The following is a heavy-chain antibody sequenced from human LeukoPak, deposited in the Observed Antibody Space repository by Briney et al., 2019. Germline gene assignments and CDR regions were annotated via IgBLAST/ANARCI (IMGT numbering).Heavy chain of an antibody. CDR3: ARIPSIVVDRDYFDY. Sequence: GGSLRLSCAASGFTFSSYSMNWVRQAPGKGLEWVSYISSSSSTIYYADSVKGRFTISRDNAKNSLYLQMNSLRAEDTAVYYCARIPSIVVDRDYFDYWGQGTLVTVSS. CDR2: ISSSSSTI. J-gene: IGHJ4*02. V-gene: IGHV3-48*04. CDR1: GFTFSSYS. D-gene: IGHD3-22*01.